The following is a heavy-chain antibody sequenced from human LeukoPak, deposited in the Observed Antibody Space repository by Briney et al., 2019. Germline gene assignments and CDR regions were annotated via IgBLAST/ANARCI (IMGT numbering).Heavy chain of an antibody. V-gene: IGHV6-1*01. J-gene: IGHJ5*02. CDR1: GDSVSSNSAA. CDR2: TYYRSKWYN. CDR3: ARGGEYSSEYNWFDP. Sequence: SQTLSLTCAISGDSVSSNSAAWNWIRQSPSRGLEWLGRTYYRSKWYNDYAVSVKSRITINPDTSKNQFSLKLTSVTAADTAVYYCARGGEYSSEYNWFDPWGQGTLVTVSS. D-gene: IGHD6-25*01.